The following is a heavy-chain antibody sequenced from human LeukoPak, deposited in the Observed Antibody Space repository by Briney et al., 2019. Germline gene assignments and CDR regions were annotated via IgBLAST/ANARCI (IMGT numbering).Heavy chain of an antibody. CDR1: GYSFINYW. Sequence: GESLKISCKGSGYSFINYWIAWVRQMPGRGLEWMGIIYPGDSDTRYSPSFQGQVTISADKSISTAYLQWSSLEASDTAMYYCATTASRDGYKATGPPFDCWGQGTLVTVSS. J-gene: IGHJ4*02. D-gene: IGHD5-24*01. V-gene: IGHV5-51*01. CDR3: ATTASRDGYKATGPPFDC. CDR2: IYPGDSDT.